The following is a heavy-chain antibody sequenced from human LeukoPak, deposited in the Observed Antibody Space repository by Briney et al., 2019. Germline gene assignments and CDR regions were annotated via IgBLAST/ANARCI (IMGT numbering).Heavy chain of an antibody. J-gene: IGHJ3*02. CDR2: IFYSGTA. Sequence: SETLSLTCTVSGGSIASDNYFWSWIRQHPEKGLEWVGYIFYSGTAYYNPSLKSRVTISVDTSKNQFSLKLNSVIAADTAVYYCAREVNEPASTDAFDIWGQGTMVTVSS. CDR3: AREVNEPASTDAFDI. CDR1: GGSIASDNYF. V-gene: IGHV4-31*03. D-gene: IGHD1-14*01.